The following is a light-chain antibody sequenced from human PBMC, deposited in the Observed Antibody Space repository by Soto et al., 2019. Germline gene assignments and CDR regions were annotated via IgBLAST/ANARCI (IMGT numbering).Light chain of an antibody. J-gene: IGKJ5*01. CDR1: QSVSNAY. CDR3: QQYGSSPPIT. V-gene: IGKV3-20*01. Sequence: EIVLTQSPGTLSLPPGERATLSCRASQSVSNAYLAWYQQKPGQAPRLLISGTSSRATGIPDRFSGSGSGTDFTLTISRLEPEDFAVYYCQQYGSSPPITFGQGTRLEIK. CDR2: GTS.